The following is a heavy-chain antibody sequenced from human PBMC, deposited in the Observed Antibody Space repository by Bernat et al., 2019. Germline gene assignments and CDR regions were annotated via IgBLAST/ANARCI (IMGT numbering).Heavy chain of an antibody. J-gene: IGHJ5*02. V-gene: IGHV2-26*01. CDR2: IFSNDEK. CDR3: ARILEVTEGEWFDP. D-gene: IGHD2-21*02. Sequence: QVTLKESGPVLVKPIETLTLTCTVSGFSLSNARMGVSWIRQPPGKALEWLAHIFSNDEKSYSTSLKSRLTISKDTSKSQVVLTMTDMDPVDTATYYCARILEVTEGEWFDPWGQGTLVTVSS. CDR1: GFSLSNARMG.